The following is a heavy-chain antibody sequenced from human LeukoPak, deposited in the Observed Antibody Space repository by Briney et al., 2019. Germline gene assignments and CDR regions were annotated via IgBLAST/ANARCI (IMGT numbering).Heavy chain of an antibody. CDR3: ARVEIRADFDF. CDR2: IEPDAGGK. V-gene: IGHV3-7*01. Sequence: GGSLRLSCTASGFTFRRSWMAWIRQAPGKGLEWVANIEPDAGGKYYVDIVKGRFTVSRDNTKNTVSLQMNSLRIEDTAVYYCARVEIRADFDFWGQGVLVTVSS. J-gene: IGHJ4*02. CDR1: GFTFRRSW.